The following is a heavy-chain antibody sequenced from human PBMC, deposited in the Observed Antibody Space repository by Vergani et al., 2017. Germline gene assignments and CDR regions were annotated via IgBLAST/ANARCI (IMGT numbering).Heavy chain of an antibody. CDR1: GFTFSSYG. Sequence: QVQLVESGGGVVQPGGSLRLSCAASGFTFSSYGMHWVRQAPGKGLEWVAFIRYDGSNKYYADSVKGRFTISRDNSKNTLYLQMNSLRAEDTAVYYCAKRGGGNGQKHLNWFDPWGQGTLVTVSS. J-gene: IGHJ5*02. CDR3: AKRGGGNGQKHLNWFDP. D-gene: IGHD1-1*01. V-gene: IGHV3-30*02. CDR2: IRYDGSNK.